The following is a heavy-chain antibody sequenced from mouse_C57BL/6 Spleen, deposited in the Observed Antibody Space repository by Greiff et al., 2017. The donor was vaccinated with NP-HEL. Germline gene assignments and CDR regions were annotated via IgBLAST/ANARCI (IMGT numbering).Heavy chain of an antibody. Sequence: EVKLQESGPGLVKPSQSLSLTCSVTGYSITSGYYWNWIRQFPGNKLEWMGYISYDGSNNYNPSLKNRISITRDTSKNQFFLKLNSVTTEDTATYYCARDYSHWGQGTLVTVSA. CDR2: ISYDGSN. CDR3: ARDYSH. V-gene: IGHV3-6*01. D-gene: IGHD1-1*01. J-gene: IGHJ3*01. CDR1: GYSITSGYY.